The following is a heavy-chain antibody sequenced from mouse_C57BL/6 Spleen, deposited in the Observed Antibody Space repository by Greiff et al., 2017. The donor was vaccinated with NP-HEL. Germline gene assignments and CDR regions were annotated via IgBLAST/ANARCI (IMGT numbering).Heavy chain of an antibody. CDR3: ARGVTGTGDY. D-gene: IGHD4-1*01. CDR2: IYPSDSET. CDR1: GYTFTSYW. V-gene: IGHV1-61*01. Sequence: QVQLQQPGAELVRPGSSVELSCKASGYTFTSYWMDLVKQRPGQGLEWIGNIYPSDSETHYNQKFKDKATLTVDKSSSTAYMQLSSLTSEDSAVYYCARGVTGTGDYWGQGTTLTVSS. J-gene: IGHJ2*01.